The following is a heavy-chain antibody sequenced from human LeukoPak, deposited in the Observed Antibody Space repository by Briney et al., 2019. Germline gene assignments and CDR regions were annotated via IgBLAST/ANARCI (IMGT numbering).Heavy chain of an antibody. D-gene: IGHD5-24*01. J-gene: IGHJ4*02. CDR3: AREVEMATSSLTGLFDY. Sequence: SETLSLTCTVSGGSISSYYWSWLRQPAGKGLEWIGRIYTSGSTNYNPSLKSRVTMSVDTSKNQFSLKLSSVTAADTAVYYCAREVEMATSSLTGLFDYWGQGTLVTVSS. CDR2: IYTSGST. CDR1: GGSISSYY. V-gene: IGHV4-4*07.